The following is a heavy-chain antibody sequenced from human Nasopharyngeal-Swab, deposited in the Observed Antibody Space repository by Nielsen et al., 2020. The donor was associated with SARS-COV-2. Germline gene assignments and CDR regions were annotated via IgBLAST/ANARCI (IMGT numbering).Heavy chain of an antibody. V-gene: IGHV3-21*01. D-gene: IGHD6-19*01. CDR3: ATSGYSSGWIL. CDR1: GFIFSTYT. CDR2: IRSSTSYI. Sequence: GESLKISCAASGFIFSTYTMNWVRQAPGKGLEWLSSIRSSTSYIYYADSVKGRFTISRDNAKNSLYLQMNSLRTEDTAVYYCATSGYSSGWILWGQGTLVTVSS. J-gene: IGHJ4*02.